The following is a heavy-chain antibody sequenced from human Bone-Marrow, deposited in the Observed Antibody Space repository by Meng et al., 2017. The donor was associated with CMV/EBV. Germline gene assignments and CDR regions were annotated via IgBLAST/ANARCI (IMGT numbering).Heavy chain of an antibody. J-gene: IGHJ6*02. V-gene: IGHV3-11*01. Sequence: GESLKISCAASGFTFSDHYMSWIRQAPGKGLEWLSCISGSGSTIYYADSVKGRFTISRDNAKNSLSLQMNSLRAEDTAVYYCARRESYQQGYGMDVWGQGTTVTVSS. CDR3: ARRESYQQGYGMDV. D-gene: IGHD2-2*01. CDR2: ISGSGSTI. CDR1: GFTFSDHY.